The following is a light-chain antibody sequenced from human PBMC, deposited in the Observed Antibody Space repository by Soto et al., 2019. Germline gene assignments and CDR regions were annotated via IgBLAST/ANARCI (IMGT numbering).Light chain of an antibody. Sequence: DIQMTQSPSSLSASVRDRVTITCRASQGISNDLAWYQQKPGKVPTLLIYAPSTLQSGVQSRFSGSGSGTDFTLTMTSLQPEDGATYYCQRYNSVPFNFGPGTKVDIK. CDR3: QRYNSVPFN. V-gene: IGKV1-27*01. CDR2: APS. CDR1: QGISND. J-gene: IGKJ3*01.